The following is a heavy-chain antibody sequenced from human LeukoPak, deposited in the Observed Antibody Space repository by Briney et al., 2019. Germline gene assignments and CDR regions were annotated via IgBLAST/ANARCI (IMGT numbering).Heavy chain of an antibody. CDR2: ISYDGSNK. J-gene: IGHJ2*01. CDR3: AKDGYSSGWYLKYWYFDL. V-gene: IGHV3-30*18. CDR1: GFTFSSYG. Sequence: PGGSLRLSCAASGFTFSSYGMHWVRQAPGKGLEWVAVISYDGSNKYYADSVKGRFTISRDNSKNTLYLQMNSLRAEDTAVYYCAKDGYSSGWYLKYWYFDLWGRGILVTVSS. D-gene: IGHD6-19*01.